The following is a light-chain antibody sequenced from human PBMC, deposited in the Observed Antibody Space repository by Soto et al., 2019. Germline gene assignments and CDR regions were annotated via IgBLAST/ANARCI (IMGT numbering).Light chain of an antibody. J-gene: IGKJ2*01. CDR1: QSITNF. V-gene: IGKV1-39*01. Sequence: DIQMTQSPSSLSASVGDRVTITCRASQSITNFLNWYQQKPGKVPKLLIYAASSLQAGVPSRFSGSGSGTDFTLTITSLQPEDFATYYCQQGFSNPQYTFGQGTKLEIK. CDR3: QQGFSNPQYT. CDR2: AAS.